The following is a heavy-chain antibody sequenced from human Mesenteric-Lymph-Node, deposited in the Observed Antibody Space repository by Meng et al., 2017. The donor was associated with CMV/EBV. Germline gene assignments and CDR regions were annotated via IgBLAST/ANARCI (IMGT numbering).Heavy chain of an antibody. CDR3: ARQDGSAVDY. Sequence: GGSLRLSCQASGYTFSRYWIGWVRQMPGKGLEWMGIIYPGDFDTRYSPSFQGQVTMSADKSINTAYLQWSSLKASDTAMYYCARQDGSAVDYWGQGTLVTVSS. CDR1: GYTFSRYW. J-gene: IGHJ4*02. D-gene: IGHD5-24*01. CDR2: IYPGDFDT. V-gene: IGHV5-51*01.